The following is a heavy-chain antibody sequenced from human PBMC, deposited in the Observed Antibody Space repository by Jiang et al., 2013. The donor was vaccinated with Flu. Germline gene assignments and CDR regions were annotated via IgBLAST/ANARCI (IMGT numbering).Heavy chain of an antibody. CDR2: INHSGST. Sequence: LLKPSETLSLTCAVYGGSFSGYYWSWIRQPPGKGLEWIGEINHSGSTNYNPSLKSRVTISVDTSKNQFSLKLSSVTAADTAVYYCARHEELYSPPDYWGQGTLVTVSS. CDR1: GGSFSGYY. V-gene: IGHV4-34*01. CDR3: ARHEELYSPPDY. J-gene: IGHJ4*02. D-gene: IGHD1-7*01.